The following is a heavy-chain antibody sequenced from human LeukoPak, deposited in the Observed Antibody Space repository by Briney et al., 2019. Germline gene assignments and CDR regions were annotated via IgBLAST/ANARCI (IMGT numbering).Heavy chain of an antibody. D-gene: IGHD7-27*01. V-gene: IGHV3-7*04. Sequence: GGSLRLSCAASGFTFSSYWMTWVRQAPGKGLEWVANIKQDGSEKNYVDSVKGRFTIPRDNARNSLYLQMNSLRAEDTAVYYCARGNWEPSDYWGQGTLVTVSS. CDR2: IKQDGSEK. CDR3: ARGNWEPSDY. J-gene: IGHJ4*02. CDR1: GFTFSSYW.